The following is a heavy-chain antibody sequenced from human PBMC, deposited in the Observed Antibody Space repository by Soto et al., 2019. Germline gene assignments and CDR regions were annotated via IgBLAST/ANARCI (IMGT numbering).Heavy chain of an antibody. CDR2: INSDGGST. Sequence: EVQLVESGGGLVQPGGSLRLSCAASGFTFSSYWTHWVRQAPGKGLVWFSRINSDGGSTSYADSLKGRFTISRDNAKNTMYLQMNSLRAEDTAVYYCARASRRDGYRGTERAFDIWGQGTMVTVSS. CDR3: ARASRRDGYRGTERAFDI. V-gene: IGHV3-74*01. D-gene: IGHD5-12*01. CDR1: GFTFSSYW. J-gene: IGHJ3*02.